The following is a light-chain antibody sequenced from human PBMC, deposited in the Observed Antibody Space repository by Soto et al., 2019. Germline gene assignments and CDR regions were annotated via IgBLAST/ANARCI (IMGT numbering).Light chain of an antibody. CDR1: RIDVAGYNY. CDR3: SSYTTSNTRQIV. Sequence: QSALTQPASVSGSPGQSITISCTGTRIDVAGYNYVSWYQHHPGKAPKLIIYDVSNRPSGVSIRFSGSKSDNTASLTISGLQPEDEADYHCSSYTTSNTRQIVFGTGTKVTV. V-gene: IGLV2-14*03. J-gene: IGLJ1*01. CDR2: DVS.